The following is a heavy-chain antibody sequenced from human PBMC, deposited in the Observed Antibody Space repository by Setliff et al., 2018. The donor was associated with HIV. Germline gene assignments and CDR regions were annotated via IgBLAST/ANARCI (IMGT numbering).Heavy chain of an antibody. CDR2: VNPSDNRT. CDR3: ARGGRGFHDGYTLYYYYMDV. CDR1: GYTFNNYY. Sequence: ASVKVSCKASGYTFNNYYMHWVRQAPGQGLEWMGIVNPSDNRTYYEQKFQGRVTMTRDTSTSSVYMELTNLRSDDTAVYYCARGGRGFHDGYTLYYYYMDVWGKGTTVTVSS. V-gene: IGHV1-46*02. J-gene: IGHJ6*03. D-gene: IGHD5-18*01.